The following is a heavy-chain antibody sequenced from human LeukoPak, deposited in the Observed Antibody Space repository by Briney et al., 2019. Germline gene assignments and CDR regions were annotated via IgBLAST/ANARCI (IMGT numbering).Heavy chain of an antibody. CDR1: GFTFSTYA. J-gene: IGHJ4*02. Sequence: PGGSLRLSCAASGFTFSTYAMSWVRQAPGKALEWVSAIGGGGVRTYYADSVKGRFTISRDNSKDTLFLQMNSLRAEDTAVYYCAKASRQGAVASPLDYWGQGTLVTVSS. CDR3: AKASRQGAVASPLDY. CDR2: IGGGGVRT. D-gene: IGHD6-19*01. V-gene: IGHV3-23*01.